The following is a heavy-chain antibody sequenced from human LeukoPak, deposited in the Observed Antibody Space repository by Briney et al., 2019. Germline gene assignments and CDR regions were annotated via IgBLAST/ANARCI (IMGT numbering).Heavy chain of an antibody. CDR2: IYYSGST. CDR1: GGSIRSYC. J-gene: IGHJ3*02. D-gene: IGHD4/OR15-4a*01. Sequence: SETLSLTCTVSGGSIRSYCWSWIRQPPGKGLDWIGYIYYSGSTNYNPSLKSRVTISVDTSKNQFSLKLSSVTAADTAVYYCARGRGETMAWYDAFDIWGQGTMVTVSS. V-gene: IGHV4-59*01. CDR3: ARGRGETMAWYDAFDI.